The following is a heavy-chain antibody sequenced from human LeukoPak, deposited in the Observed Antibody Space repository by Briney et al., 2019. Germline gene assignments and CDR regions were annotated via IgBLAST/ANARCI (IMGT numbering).Heavy chain of an antibody. CDR2: INPNSGGT. Sequence: ASVKVSCKASGYTFTGYYMHWVRQAPGQGLEWMGWINPNSGGTNYAQKFQGRVTMTRDTSISTAYMELSRLRSDDTAVYYCASLPYSRSSGSWFDPWGQGTLVTVSS. J-gene: IGHJ5*02. CDR3: ASLPYSRSSGSWFDP. CDR1: GYTFTGYY. V-gene: IGHV1-2*02. D-gene: IGHD6-6*01.